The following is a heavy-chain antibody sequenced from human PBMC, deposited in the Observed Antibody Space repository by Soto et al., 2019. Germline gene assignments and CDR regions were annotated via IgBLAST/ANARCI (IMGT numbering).Heavy chain of an antibody. CDR2: ISGSGGST. J-gene: IGHJ4*02. V-gene: IGHV3-23*01. Sequence: LSLTCAASGFTFSSYAMSWVRQAPGKGLEWVSAISGSGGSTYYADSVKGRFTISRDNSKNTLYLQMNSLRAEDTAVYYCAKAGWGQDCTNGVCYFFDYWGQGTLVTVSS. D-gene: IGHD2-8*01. CDR3: AKAGWGQDCTNGVCYFFDY. CDR1: GFTFSSYA.